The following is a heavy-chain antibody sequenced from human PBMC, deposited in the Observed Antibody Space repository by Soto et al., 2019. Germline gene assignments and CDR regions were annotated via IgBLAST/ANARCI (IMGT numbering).Heavy chain of an antibody. J-gene: IGHJ4*02. V-gene: IGHV4-34*01. CDR2: INHSGST. CDR3: ARGYYGSGSYYIDY. Sequence: QVQLQQWGAGLLKPSETLSLTCAVYGGSFSGYYWSWIRQPPGKGLEWIGEINHSGSTNYNQSLKSRVTISVDTSKNQFSLKLSAVTAADTAVYYCARGYYGSGSYYIDYWGQGTLVTVSS. CDR1: GGSFSGYY. D-gene: IGHD3-10*01.